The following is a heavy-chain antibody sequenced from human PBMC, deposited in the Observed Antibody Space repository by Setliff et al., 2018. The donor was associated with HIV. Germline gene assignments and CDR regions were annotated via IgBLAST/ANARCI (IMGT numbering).Heavy chain of an antibody. D-gene: IGHD5-12*01. J-gene: IGHJ4*02. CDR2: IIHSGST. CDR1: GGSISSGDYY. V-gene: IGHV4-61*10. Sequence: SETLSLTCTVSGGSISSGDYYWSWIRQPAGKGLEWIGHIIHSGSTNYNPSLKSRVTISVDTSKNQFSLKLSSVTAADTAVYYCARRSGFALDYWGQGTLVTVSS. CDR3: ARRSGFALDY.